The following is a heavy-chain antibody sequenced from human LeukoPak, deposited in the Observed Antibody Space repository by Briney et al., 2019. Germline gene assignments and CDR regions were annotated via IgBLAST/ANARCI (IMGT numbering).Heavy chain of an antibody. CDR1: GGSISSGGYY. CDR3: ARSLGGHYDFWSGRAYYFDY. CDR2: INHSGST. Sequence: SETLSLTCTVSGGSISSGGYYWSWIRQPPGKGLEWIGEINHSGSTNYNPSLKSRVTISVDTSKNQFSLKLSSVTAADTAVYYCARSLGGHYDFWSGRAYYFDYWGQGTLVTVSS. D-gene: IGHD3-3*01. J-gene: IGHJ4*02. V-gene: IGHV4-39*07.